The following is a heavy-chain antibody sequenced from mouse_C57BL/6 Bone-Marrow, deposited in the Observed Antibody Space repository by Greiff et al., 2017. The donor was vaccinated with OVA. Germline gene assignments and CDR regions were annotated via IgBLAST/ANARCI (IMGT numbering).Heavy chain of an antibody. CDR2: IDPETGGT. D-gene: IGHD2-5*01. J-gene: IGHJ3*01. V-gene: IGHV1-15*01. CDR1: GYTFTDYE. CDR3: TRDYYSNYDPFAY. Sequence: QVQLQQSGAELVRPGASVTLSCKASGYTFTDYEMHWVKQTPVHGLEWIGAIDPETGGTAYNQKFKGKAILTADKSSSTAYMELRSLTSEDSAVYYCTRDYYSNYDPFAYWGQGTLVTVSA.